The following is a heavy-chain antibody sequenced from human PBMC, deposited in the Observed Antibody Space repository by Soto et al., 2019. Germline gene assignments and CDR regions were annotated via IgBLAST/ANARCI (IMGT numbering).Heavy chain of an antibody. D-gene: IGHD6-13*01. CDR2: ISYDGSNK. CDR1: GFTFISYG. J-gene: IGHJ4*02. V-gene: IGHV3-30*03. CDR3: ARDLPLIATFDY. Sequence: PGGSLRLSCAASGFTFISYGMHWVRQAPGKGLEWVAVISYDGSNKYYADSVKGRFTISRDNSKNSLYLQMNSLRAEDTAVYYCARDLPLIATFDYWGQGTLVTVSS.